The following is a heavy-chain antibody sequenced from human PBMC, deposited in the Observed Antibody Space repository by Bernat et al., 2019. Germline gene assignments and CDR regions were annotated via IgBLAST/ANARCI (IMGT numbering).Heavy chain of an antibody. CDR1: GFTFSSYS. V-gene: IGHV3-48*01. CDR3: ATTNSGYFDY. Sequence: EVQLVKSGGDLVQPGGSLRLSCAASGFTFSSYSMNWVRQAPGKGLEWVSYISSSSSSIYYADSVKGRFTFSRDNAKNSLYLQMNSLRAEDTAVYYCATTNSGYFDYWGQGTLVTVSS. D-gene: IGHD3-22*01. J-gene: IGHJ4*02. CDR2: ISSSSSSI.